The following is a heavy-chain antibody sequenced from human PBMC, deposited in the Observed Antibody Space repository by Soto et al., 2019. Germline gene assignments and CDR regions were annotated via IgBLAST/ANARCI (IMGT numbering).Heavy chain of an antibody. J-gene: IGHJ6*02. CDR3: ARDRIAAAASAYYYYGMDV. CDR2: IYYSGST. V-gene: IGHV4-59*01. Sequence: QVQLQESGPGLVKPSETLSLTCTVSGGSISSYYWSWIRQPPGKGLEWIGYIYYSGSTNYNPSLKSRVTISVDTSKNQISLKLSSVTAADTAVYYCARDRIAAAASAYYYYGMDVWGQGTTVTVSS. CDR1: GGSISSYY. D-gene: IGHD6-13*01.